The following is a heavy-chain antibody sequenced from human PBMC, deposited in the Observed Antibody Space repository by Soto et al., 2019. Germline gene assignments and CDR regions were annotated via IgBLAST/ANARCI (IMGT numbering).Heavy chain of an antibody. CDR2: IYPGGSDT. CDR3: ARRGQWLDQGYYGMDV. D-gene: IGHD6-19*01. Sequence: GESLKISCNGSGYSFTIYCIGLVRQMPGKGLEWMGIIYPGGSDTRYSPSFQGQVTISADKSISTAYLQWSSLKASDTAMYYCARRGQWLDQGYYGMDVWGQGTTVT. V-gene: IGHV5-51*01. CDR1: GYSFTIYC. J-gene: IGHJ6*02.